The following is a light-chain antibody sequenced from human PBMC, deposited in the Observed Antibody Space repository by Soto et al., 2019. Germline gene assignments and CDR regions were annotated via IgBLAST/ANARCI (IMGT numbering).Light chain of an antibody. CDR1: SSDVGGYNH. J-gene: IGLJ1*01. V-gene: IGLV2-14*03. CDR2: DVS. Sequence: QSVLTQTASVSGSPGQSIAISCTGTSSDVGGYNHVSWYQHHPGEAPKLVIYDVSSRPSGVSDRFSGSKSVNTASLTISGLQAEDEADYYCSSYTSTYSYVFGTGTKVTVL. CDR3: SSYTSTYSYV.